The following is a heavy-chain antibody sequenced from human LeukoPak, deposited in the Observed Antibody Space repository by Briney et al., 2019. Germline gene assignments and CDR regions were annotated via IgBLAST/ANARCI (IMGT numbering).Heavy chain of an antibody. Sequence: SETLSLTCTVSGGSISSYYWSWIRQPPGKGLEWIGYIYYSGSTNYNPSLRSRVTISVDTSKNQFSLKLSSVTAADTAVYYCARGLPAAHYYYYYYMDVWGKGTTVTISS. V-gene: IGHV4-59*01. D-gene: IGHD2-2*01. CDR1: GGSISSYY. J-gene: IGHJ6*03. CDR2: IYYSGST. CDR3: ARGLPAAHYYYYYYMDV.